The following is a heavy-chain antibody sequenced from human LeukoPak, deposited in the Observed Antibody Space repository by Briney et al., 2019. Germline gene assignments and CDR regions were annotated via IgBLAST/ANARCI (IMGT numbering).Heavy chain of an antibody. CDR2: MNPNSGNT. CDR1: GYTFTGYY. V-gene: IGHV1-8*02. D-gene: IGHD6-19*01. J-gene: IGHJ4*02. CDR3: AREHLEQWLARPYYFDY. Sequence: ASVKVSCKTSGYTFTGYYMHWVRKATGQELEWTGWMNPNSGNTGYAQKFQGRVTMTRNTSISTAYMELSSLRSEDTAVYYCAREHLEQWLARPYYFDYWGQGTLVTVSS.